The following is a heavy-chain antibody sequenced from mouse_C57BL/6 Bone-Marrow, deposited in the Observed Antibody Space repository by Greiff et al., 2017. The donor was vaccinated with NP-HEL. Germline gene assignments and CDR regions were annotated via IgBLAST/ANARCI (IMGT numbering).Heavy chain of an antibody. Sequence: QLVESGGGLVKPGGSLKLSCAASGFTFSSYAMSWVRQTPEKRLEWVATISDGGSYTYYPDNVKGRFTISRDNAKNNLYLQMSHLKSEDTAMYYCARDLTVEAYWGQGTLVTVSA. CDR2: ISDGGSYT. V-gene: IGHV5-4*01. D-gene: IGHD1-1*01. CDR1: GFTFSSYA. J-gene: IGHJ3*01. CDR3: ARDLTVEAY.